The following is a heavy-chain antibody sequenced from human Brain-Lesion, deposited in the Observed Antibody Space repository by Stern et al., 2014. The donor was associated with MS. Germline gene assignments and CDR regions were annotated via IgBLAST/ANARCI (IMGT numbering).Heavy chain of an antibody. CDR3: ARFPASRPHVFDS. CDR1: GGSISSSNW. J-gene: IGHJ4*02. CDR2: SDHSGST. D-gene: IGHD6-13*01. V-gene: IGHV4-4*02. Sequence: VQLEESGPGLVKPSGTLSLTCAVSGGSISSSNWWSWVRQSPGKGLEWIGESDHSGSTIYKPSLKSRVTVSVDKSKNRSPLTLRSVPAADTAVYFCARFPASRPHVFDSWGQGTLVTVSS.